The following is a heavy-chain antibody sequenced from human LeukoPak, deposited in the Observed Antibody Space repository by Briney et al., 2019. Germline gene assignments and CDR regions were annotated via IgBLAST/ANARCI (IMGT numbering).Heavy chain of an antibody. CDR2: INHSGST. CDR3: AREGPIYYGSGSYYSGFDY. J-gene: IGHJ4*02. D-gene: IGHD3-10*01. Sequence: SETLSLTCAVYGGSFSGYYWSWIRQPPGKGLEWIGEINHSGSTNYNPSLKSRVTISVDTSKNQFSLKLSSVTAADTAVYYCAREGPIYYGSGSYYSGFDYWGQGTLVTVSS. CDR1: GGSFSGYY. V-gene: IGHV4-34*01.